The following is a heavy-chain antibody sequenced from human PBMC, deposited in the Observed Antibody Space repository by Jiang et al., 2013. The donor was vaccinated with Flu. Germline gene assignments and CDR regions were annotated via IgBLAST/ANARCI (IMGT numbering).Heavy chain of an antibody. V-gene: IGHV4-59*01. CDR2: IYYSGST. CDR1: GGSISSYY. Sequence: LLKPSETLSLTCTVSGGSISSYYWSWIRQPPGKGLEWIGYIYYSGSTNYNPSLKSRVTISVDTSKNQFSLKLSSVTAADTAVYYCARVSYDILTGYYMWFDPWGQGTLVTVSS. J-gene: IGHJ5*02. D-gene: IGHD3-9*01. CDR3: ARVSYDILTGYYMWFDP.